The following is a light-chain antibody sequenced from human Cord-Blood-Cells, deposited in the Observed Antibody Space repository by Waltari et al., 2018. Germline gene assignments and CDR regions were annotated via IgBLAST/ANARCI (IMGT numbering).Light chain of an antibody. J-gene: IGLJ1*01. CDR2: DVS. CDR3: SSYTSSSTYV. CDR1: SSDVGGYTY. V-gene: IGLV2-14*01. Sequence: QSALPQPASVSGSPGQSITISCTGTSSDVGGYTYVSWYQQHPGKAPKLMIYDVSKRPSGVSNRFSGSKSGNTASLTISGLQAEDEADYYCSSYTSSSTYVFGTGTKVTVL.